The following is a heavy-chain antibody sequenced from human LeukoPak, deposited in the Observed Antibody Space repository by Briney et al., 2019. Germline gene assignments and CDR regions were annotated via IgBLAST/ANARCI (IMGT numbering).Heavy chain of an antibody. CDR1: GFTFSSYA. Sequence: GGSLRLSCAASGFTFSSYAMSWVRQAPGKGLEWVSAISGSGGSTYYADSVKGRFTISRDNSKNTLYLQMNSLRAEDTAVYYCAKGPSNYGETAEYFQHWGQGTLVTVSS. V-gene: IGHV3-23*01. CDR3: AKGPSNYGETAEYFQH. CDR2: ISGSGGST. J-gene: IGHJ1*01. D-gene: IGHD4-17*01.